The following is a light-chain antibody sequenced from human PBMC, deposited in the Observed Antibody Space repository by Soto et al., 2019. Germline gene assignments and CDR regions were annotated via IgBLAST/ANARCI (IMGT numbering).Light chain of an antibody. J-gene: IGKJ4*01. Sequence: DIQMTQSPSSLSASVGDRVTITCRASQGISNYLAWYQQKPVKVPKLLIYAASTLQSGVPSRFSGSGSGTYLTLTISSLQSEDVATYYCQKYNSAPLTFGGWTKVEIK. V-gene: IGKV1-27*01. CDR2: AAS. CDR3: QKYNSAPLT. CDR1: QGISNY.